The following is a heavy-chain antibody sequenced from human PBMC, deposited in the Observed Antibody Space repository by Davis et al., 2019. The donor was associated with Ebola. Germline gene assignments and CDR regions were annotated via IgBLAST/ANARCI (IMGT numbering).Heavy chain of an antibody. V-gene: IGHV1-69*13. J-gene: IGHJ6*02. CDR2: IIPIFGTT. CDR3: ARSRGWLFLYGMDV. CDR1: GGTFRNSA. Sequence: AASVKVSCKASGGTFRNSAITWVRQAPGQGLEWMGGIIPIFGTTYYAQSFQGRVTIIADESTTTTYMDLRRLTSEDTAVYYCARSRGWLFLYGMDVWGQGTTVTVSS. D-gene: IGHD3-9*01.